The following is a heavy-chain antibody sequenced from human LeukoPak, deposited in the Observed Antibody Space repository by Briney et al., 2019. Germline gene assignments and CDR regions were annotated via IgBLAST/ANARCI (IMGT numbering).Heavy chain of an antibody. J-gene: IGHJ4*02. V-gene: IGHV3-30*02. CDR3: AKDINYYDSSGLLGDY. CDR2: IYYDGSKT. Sequence: GGSLRLSCAASGFTFSSFGMHWVRQAPGKGLEWAAFIYYDGSKTYYADSVKGRFTTSRDNSENTLFLQMNSLRAEDTVVYYCAKDINYYDSSGLLGDYWGQGTLVTVSS. D-gene: IGHD3-22*01. CDR1: GFTFSSFG.